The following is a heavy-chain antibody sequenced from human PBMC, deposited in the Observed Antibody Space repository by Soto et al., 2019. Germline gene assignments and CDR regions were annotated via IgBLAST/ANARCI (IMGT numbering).Heavy chain of an antibody. Sequence: GGSLRLSCAASGFTFSTYDMHWVRQATGKGLEWVSAIGSAGDTYYPVSVKGRFTISRENAMNSLYLQVNSLRAGDTAVYYCARGLLGGLDIWGQGTMVTVSS. D-gene: IGHD3-10*01. CDR3: ARGLLGGLDI. V-gene: IGHV3-13*01. CDR2: IGSAGDT. CDR1: GFTFSTYD. J-gene: IGHJ3*02.